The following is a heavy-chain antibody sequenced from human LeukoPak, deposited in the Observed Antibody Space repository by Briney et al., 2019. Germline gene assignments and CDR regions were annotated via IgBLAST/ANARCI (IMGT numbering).Heavy chain of an antibody. CDR1: GGFFSSYY. D-gene: IGHD2-2*01. Sequence: SETLSLTCALYGGFFSSYYCSWILQPPGKGLEWIGYIYYSGSTNYNPSLKSRVTISVDTSKNQFSLKLSSVTAADTAVYYCARGKFYCSSTSCFYWYFDLWGRGTLVTVSS. J-gene: IGHJ2*01. CDR2: IYYSGST. V-gene: IGHV4-59*01. CDR3: ARGKFYCSSTSCFYWYFDL.